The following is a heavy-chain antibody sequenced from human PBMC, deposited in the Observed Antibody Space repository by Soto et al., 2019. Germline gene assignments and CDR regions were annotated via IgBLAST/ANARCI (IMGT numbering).Heavy chain of an antibody. CDR3: ATETFHDYGDYVLFVY. CDR2: FDPEDGET. D-gene: IGHD4-17*01. V-gene: IGHV1-24*01. Sequence: ASVKVSCKVSGYTLTELSMHWVRQAPGKGLEWMGGFDPEDGETIYAQKFQGRVTMTEDTSTDTAYMELSSLRSEDTAVYYCATETFHDYGDYVLFVYWCQGPQVSVSS. J-gene: IGHJ4*02. CDR1: GYTLTELS.